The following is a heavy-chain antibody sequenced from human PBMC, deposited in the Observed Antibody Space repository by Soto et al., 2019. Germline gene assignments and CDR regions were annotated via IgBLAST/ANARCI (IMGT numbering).Heavy chain of an antibody. D-gene: IGHD6-25*01. Sequence: LSLTCAVYGGSFSGYYWSWIRQPPGKGLEWIGEINHSGSTNYNPSLKSRVTISVDTSKNQFSLKLSSVTAADTAVYYCALRGNAATIVYWGQGTLVTVSS. CDR3: ALRGNAATIVY. V-gene: IGHV4-34*01. J-gene: IGHJ4*02. CDR1: GGSFSGYY. CDR2: INHSGST.